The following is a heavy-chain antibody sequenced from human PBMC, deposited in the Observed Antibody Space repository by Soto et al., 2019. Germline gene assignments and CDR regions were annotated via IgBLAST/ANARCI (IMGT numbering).Heavy chain of an antibody. V-gene: IGHV4-34*01. CDR2: INHSGST. Sequence: SETLSLTCAVYGGSFSGYYWSWIRQPPGKGLEWIGEINHSGSTNYNPSLKSRVTISVDTSKNQFSLKLSSVTAADTAVYYCARSLRGYGSGGALLTRRDLYYMDVWGKGTTVTVSS. D-gene: IGHD3-10*01. J-gene: IGHJ6*03. CDR3: ARSLRGYGSGGALLTRRDLYYMDV. CDR1: GGSFSGYY.